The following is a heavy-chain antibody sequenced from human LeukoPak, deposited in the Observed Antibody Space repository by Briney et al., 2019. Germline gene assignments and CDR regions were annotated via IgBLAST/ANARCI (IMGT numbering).Heavy chain of an antibody. V-gene: IGHV4-30-2*01. D-gene: IGHD2-2*01. CDR1: GGSISSGGYY. CDR3: ARSLEFVVVPAATNWFDP. J-gene: IGHJ5*02. Sequence: SETLSLTCTVSGGSISSGGYYWSWIRQPPGKGLEWIGYIYHSGSTYYNPSLKSRVTISVDRSKNQFSLKLSSVTAADTAVYCCARSLEFVVVPAATNWFDPWGQGTLVTVSS. CDR2: IYHSGST.